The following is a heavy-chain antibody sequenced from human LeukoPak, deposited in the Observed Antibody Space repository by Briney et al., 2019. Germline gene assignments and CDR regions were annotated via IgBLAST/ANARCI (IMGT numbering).Heavy chain of an antibody. CDR2: IYSGGTT. CDR1: GFTVSTNC. V-gene: IGHV3-53*04. CDR3: ARVDTVMAYYFDL. J-gene: IGHJ4*02. Sequence: GGSLRLSCAASGFTVSTNCMTWVRQAPGKGLEWVSTIYSGGTTYYADSVMGRFTISRHNSRNTLYLQMNSLRAEHTAVYYCARVDTVMAYYFDLWGQGTLVTVSS. D-gene: IGHD5-18*01.